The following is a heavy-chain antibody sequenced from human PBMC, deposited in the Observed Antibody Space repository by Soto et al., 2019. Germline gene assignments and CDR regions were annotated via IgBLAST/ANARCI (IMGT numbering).Heavy chain of an antibody. CDR1: GGSISSGGYY. D-gene: IGHD5-12*01. CDR3: ARRGGENIVATIEEYYLDY. Sequence: QVQLQESGPGLVKPSQTLSLTCTVSGGSISSGGYYWSWIRQHPGKGLEWIGYIYYSGSTYYNPSLKSRGTKSVDTAKNQFSLKLSSVTAADTAVYYWARRGGENIVATIEEYYLDYWGQGTLVTVSS. J-gene: IGHJ4*02. CDR2: IYYSGST. V-gene: IGHV4-31*03.